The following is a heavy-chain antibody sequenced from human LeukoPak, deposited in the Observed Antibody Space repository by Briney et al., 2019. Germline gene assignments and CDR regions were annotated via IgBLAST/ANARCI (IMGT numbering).Heavy chain of an antibody. CDR1: GYTFTGYY. V-gene: IGHV1-2*02. CDR2: INPNSGGT. J-gene: IGHJ5*02. CDR3: ARAWGPYCSSTSCYPGYSYGENWFDP. Sequence: ASVKVSCKASGYTFTGYYMHWVRQAPGQGLGWMGWINPNSGGTNYAQKFQGRVTMTRDTSISTAYMELSRLRSDDTAVYYCARAWGPYCSSTSCYPGYSYGENWFDPWGQGTLVTVSS. D-gene: IGHD2-2*01.